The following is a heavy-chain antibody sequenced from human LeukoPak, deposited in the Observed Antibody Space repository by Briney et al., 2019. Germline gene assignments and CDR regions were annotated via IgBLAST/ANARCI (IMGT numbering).Heavy chain of an antibody. CDR1: GYTFTSYD. J-gene: IGHJ3*02. CDR2: MNPNSGNT. CDR3: ARLRVWVIVVGNDAFDI. V-gene: IGHV1-8*03. Sequence: ASVKVSCKASGYTFTSYDINWVRQATGQGLEWMGWMNPNSGNTGYAQKFQGRVTITRNTSISTAYMELSSLRSEDTAVYYCARLRVWVIVVGNDAFDIWGQGTMVTVSS. D-gene: IGHD3-22*01.